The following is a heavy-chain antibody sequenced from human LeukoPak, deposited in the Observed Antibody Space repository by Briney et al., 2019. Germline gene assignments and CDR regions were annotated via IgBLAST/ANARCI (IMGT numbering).Heavy chain of an antibody. D-gene: IGHD3-10*01. V-gene: IGHV3-49*04. J-gene: IGHJ4*02. CDR3: TGSFGELTFFDY. CDR1: GFNFGDYG. Sequence: GSLRLSCTSSGFNFGDYGMSWVRQAPGEGLEWVGFIRSKAYGGTTENAASVKGRFTISRDDSKSIAYLQMNSLKPEDTAVYYCTGSFGELTFFDYWGLGTLVIVSS. CDR2: IRSKAYGGTT.